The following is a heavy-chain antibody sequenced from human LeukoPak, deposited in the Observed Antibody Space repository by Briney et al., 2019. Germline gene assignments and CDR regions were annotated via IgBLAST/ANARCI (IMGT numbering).Heavy chain of an antibody. CDR3: TYLRTPYYNDKWLDP. Sequence: GGSLRLSCAVSGFTITSWSMNWVRQAPGKGLEWLSYISSGGSPIYYADSVKGRFTISRDDAKNLLYLQMNSLRAEDTAVYYCTYLRTPYYNDKWLDPWGQGALVTVSS. CDR2: ISSGGSPI. V-gene: IGHV3-48*04. CDR1: GFTITSWS. J-gene: IGHJ5*02. D-gene: IGHD3/OR15-3a*01.